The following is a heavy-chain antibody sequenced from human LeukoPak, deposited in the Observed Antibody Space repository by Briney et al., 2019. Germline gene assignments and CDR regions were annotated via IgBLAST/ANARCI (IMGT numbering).Heavy chain of an antibody. CDR2: INPNTGGT. D-gene: IGHD1-26*01. CDR3: ARDPGSYFVDY. V-gene: IGHV1-2*02. J-gene: IGHJ4*02. Sequence: RASVKVSCKASGYIFSGNYIHWVRQAPGQGLEGMAWINPNTGGTNYAQKFQGRVTVTRDTSISTAYMELTSLRSDDTAVYYCARDPGSYFVDYWGQGTLVTVSS. CDR1: GYIFSGNY.